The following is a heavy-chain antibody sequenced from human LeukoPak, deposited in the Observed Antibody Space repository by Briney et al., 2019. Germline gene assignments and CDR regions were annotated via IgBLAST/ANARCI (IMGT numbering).Heavy chain of an antibody. V-gene: IGHV3-23*01. J-gene: IGHJ6*03. Sequence: PGGSLRLSCAASGFTFSSYGMSWVRQAPGKGLEWVSAISGSGGSTYYADSVKGRFTISRDNSKNTLYLRMNSLGDEDTAVYYCAKDARDYYYYMDVWGKGTTVTVSS. CDR2: ISGSGGST. CDR1: GFTFSSYG. CDR3: AKDARDYYYYMDV.